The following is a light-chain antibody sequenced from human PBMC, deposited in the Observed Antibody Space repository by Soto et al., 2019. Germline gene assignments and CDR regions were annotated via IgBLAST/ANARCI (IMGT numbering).Light chain of an antibody. Sequence: QSVLTQPPSASGTPGQRVTISCSGSSSNIGSNYVYWYQQLPGTAPKLLIYRNNQRPSGVPDRFSGSKSGTSASLAISVLRSEDEADYYFAAWADSLSGRVFGVGTQLTVL. CDR1: SSNIGSNY. CDR2: RNN. CDR3: AAWADSLSGRV. V-gene: IGLV1-47*01. J-gene: IGLJ2*01.